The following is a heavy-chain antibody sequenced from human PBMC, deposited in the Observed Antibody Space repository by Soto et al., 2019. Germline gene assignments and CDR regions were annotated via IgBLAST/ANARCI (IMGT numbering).Heavy chain of an antibody. V-gene: IGHV1-46*01. CDR3: AREFSPGLFEY. CDR1: GYTLTSYY. CDR2: INPSGGST. Sequence: GASVKVSFKASGYTLTSYYMHWVRQAPGQGLEWMGIINPSGGSTSYAQKFQGRVTMTRDTSTSTVYMELSSLTSEDTAVYYCAREFSPGLFEYWGQGSLVTVS. J-gene: IGHJ4*02.